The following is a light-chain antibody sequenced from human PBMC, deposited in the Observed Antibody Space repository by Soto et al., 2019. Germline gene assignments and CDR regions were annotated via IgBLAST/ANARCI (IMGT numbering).Light chain of an antibody. Sequence: EIVLTQSPGTLSLSPGERATLSCRASQSVSNNYLAWYQQKPGQAPRLLIYGASSRATGIPDRFSGSGSGTDFTLTISRLETEDFAVYYCQQYGSPPLTFGGGTKVEIK. V-gene: IGKV3-20*01. J-gene: IGKJ4*01. CDR2: GAS. CDR1: QSVSNNY. CDR3: QQYGSPPLT.